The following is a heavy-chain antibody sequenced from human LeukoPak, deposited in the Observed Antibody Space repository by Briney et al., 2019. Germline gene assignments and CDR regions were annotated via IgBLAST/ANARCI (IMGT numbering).Heavy chain of an antibody. J-gene: IGHJ2*01. CDR1: GDSIGSGPYY. V-gene: IGHV4-39*01. Sequence: SETLSLTCSVSGDSIGSGPYYWSWIRQSPGKGLEWIGSIYYSGSTYYNPSLKSRVTISVDTSKNQFSLKLSSVTAADTAVYYCARHSIAAAGPLWYFDLWGRGTLVTVSS. CDR3: ARHSIAAAGPLWYFDL. CDR2: IYYSGST. D-gene: IGHD6-13*01.